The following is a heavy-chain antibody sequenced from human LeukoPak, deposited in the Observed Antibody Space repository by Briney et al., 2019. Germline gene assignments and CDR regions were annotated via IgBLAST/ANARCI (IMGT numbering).Heavy chain of an antibody. Sequence: SGGSLRLSCAASGFTFSSYWMHWVRQVPGEGLVWVSRISEDGSTTNYADSVRGRFTISRDNVKNTVYLEMNSLRAEDTAVYYCARGYSSSSWSLFDYWGQGTLVTVSS. V-gene: IGHV3-74*01. D-gene: IGHD6-6*01. CDR1: GFTFSSYW. J-gene: IGHJ4*02. CDR2: ISEDGSTT. CDR3: ARGYSSSSWSLFDY.